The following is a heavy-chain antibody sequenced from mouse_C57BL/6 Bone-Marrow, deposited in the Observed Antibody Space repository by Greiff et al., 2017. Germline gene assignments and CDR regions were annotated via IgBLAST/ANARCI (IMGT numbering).Heavy chain of an antibody. V-gene: IGHV1-66*01. Sequence: QVQLKESGPELVKPGASVKISCKASGYSFTSYYIHWVKQRPGQGLEWIGWIYPGSGNTKYNETFKGKATLTADTSSSTAYMQLSGLTSEDSAVYCCARGDYGSSPAWFAYWGQGTLVTVSA. CDR3: ARGDYGSSPAWFAY. CDR1: GYSFTSYY. J-gene: IGHJ3*01. D-gene: IGHD1-1*01. CDR2: IYPGSGNT.